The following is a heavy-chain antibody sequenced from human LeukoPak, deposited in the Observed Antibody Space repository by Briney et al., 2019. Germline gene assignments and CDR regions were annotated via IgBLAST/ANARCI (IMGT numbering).Heavy chain of an antibody. CDR2: IQQGGGEK. Sequence: PGGSLRLSCAASGFIFSSYWMTWVRQAPGKGLEWVANIQQGGGEKHYVDSVKGRFTISRDNAKNSLYLQTNSLRAEDTAVYYCARVRGGYYFDYWGQGTLVTVSS. J-gene: IGHJ4*02. CDR3: ARVRGGYYFDY. CDR1: GFIFSSYW. D-gene: IGHD5-24*01. V-gene: IGHV3-7*04.